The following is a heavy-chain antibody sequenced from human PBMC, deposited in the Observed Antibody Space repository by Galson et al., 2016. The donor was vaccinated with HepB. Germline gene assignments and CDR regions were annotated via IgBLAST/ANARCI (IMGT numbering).Heavy chain of an antibody. CDR2: ISWTSSTT. CDR1: GFPFSSYN. D-gene: IGHD5-12*01. Sequence: SLRLSCAASGFPFSSYNMNWIRQAPGRGLEWLSYISWTSSTTYYADSVKGRFTISRDNAKNSLYLHMSSLRAEDTAVYYCARDSTWNIVATVLFDPWGQGTLVTVSS. CDR3: ARDSTWNIVATVLFDP. V-gene: IGHV3-48*01. J-gene: IGHJ5*02.